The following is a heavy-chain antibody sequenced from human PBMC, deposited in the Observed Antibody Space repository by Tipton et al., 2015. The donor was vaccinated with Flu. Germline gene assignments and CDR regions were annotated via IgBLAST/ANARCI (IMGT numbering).Heavy chain of an antibody. D-gene: IGHD3-10*02. CDR1: SGSIRSTNYF. CDR3: ARLSYYDVDLKNFYFDY. Sequence: TLSLTCTVSSGSIRSTNYFCAWIRQPPGKRLELIGSIYPSGTPYYNPSLKSRVTISVDTSKNRFSLRLRSVTAADTAVYYCARLSYYDVDLKNFYFDYWGQGALVTVSS. J-gene: IGHJ4*02. CDR2: IYPSGTP. V-gene: IGHV4-39*01.